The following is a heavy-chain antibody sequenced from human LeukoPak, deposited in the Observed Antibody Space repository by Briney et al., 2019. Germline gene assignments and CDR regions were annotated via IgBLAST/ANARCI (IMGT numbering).Heavy chain of an antibody. J-gene: IGHJ3*02. CDR3: AKDINRTPELCDAFDI. Sequence: GGSLRLSCAASGFTFNSYGMHWVRQAPGKGLEWVAFIRYDGSDKYYADSVKGRFTISRDNSKNSLYLQMNSLRTEDTALYYCAKDINRTPELCDAFDIWGQGTMVTVSS. D-gene: IGHD1-26*01. CDR2: IRYDGSDK. CDR1: GFTFNSYG. V-gene: IGHV3-30*02.